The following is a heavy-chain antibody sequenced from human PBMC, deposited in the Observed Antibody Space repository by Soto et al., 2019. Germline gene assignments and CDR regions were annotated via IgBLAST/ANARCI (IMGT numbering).Heavy chain of an antibody. Sequence: ASVKVSCKASGGTFSSYAISWVRQAPGQGLEWMGGIIPIFGTANYAQKFQGRVTITADKSTSTAYMELSSLRSEDTAVYYCARETGSGYDFRGGMDVWGQGTTVTVSS. D-gene: IGHD5-12*01. J-gene: IGHJ6*02. CDR3: ARETGSGYDFRGGMDV. CDR1: GGTFSSYA. CDR2: IIPIFGTA. V-gene: IGHV1-69*06.